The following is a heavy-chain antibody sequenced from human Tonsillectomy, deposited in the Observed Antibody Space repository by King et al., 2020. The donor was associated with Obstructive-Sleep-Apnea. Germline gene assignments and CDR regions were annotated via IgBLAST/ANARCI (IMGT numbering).Heavy chain of an antibody. J-gene: IGHJ2*01. CDR2: ISGSGGNT. Sequence: VQLVESGGGLVQPGGSLRLSCAACGFTFSSYAMSWVRQAPGKGLEWVSTISGSGGNTYYADSVKGRFTISRDNSKNTLYLQMNSLRAEDTAVYYCAKGRGYNYPNWYFDFWGRGTLVTVSS. V-gene: IGHV3-23*04. CDR3: AKGRGYNYPNWYFDF. CDR1: GFTFSSYA. D-gene: IGHD5-18*01.